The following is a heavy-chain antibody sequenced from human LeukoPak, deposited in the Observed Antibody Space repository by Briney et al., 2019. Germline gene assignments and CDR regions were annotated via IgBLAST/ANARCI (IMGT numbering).Heavy chain of an antibody. V-gene: IGHV4-34*01. J-gene: IGHJ6*04. Sequence: SETLSLTCAVYGGSFSGYYWSWIRKPPGKGLEWIGEINNSGSTNYNPSLKSRVTISVDASKNQFSLKLSSVTAADTAVYYCASWGSTSSFGGYYYYGMDVWGKGTTVTVSS. D-gene: IGHD2-2*01. CDR2: INNSGST. CDR3: ASWGSTSSFGGYYYYGMDV. CDR1: GGSFSGYY.